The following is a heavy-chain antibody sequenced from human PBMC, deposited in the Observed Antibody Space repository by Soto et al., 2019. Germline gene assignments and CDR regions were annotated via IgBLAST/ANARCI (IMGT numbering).Heavy chain of an antibody. D-gene: IGHD1-26*01. CDR1: GGTFNTFA. CDR2: VIPLFNTP. J-gene: IGHJ6*02. Sequence: QVQLVQSGAEVKKPGSSAKVSCKASGGTFNTFAFTWVRQAPGQGFEWMGGVIPLFNTPDYAQKFQGRGTITADESTSTVYLELSGLSSDDTAVYFCGLASKWELLGYFYGMDVWGQGTTVIVSS. V-gene: IGHV1-69*01. CDR3: GLASKWELLGYFYGMDV.